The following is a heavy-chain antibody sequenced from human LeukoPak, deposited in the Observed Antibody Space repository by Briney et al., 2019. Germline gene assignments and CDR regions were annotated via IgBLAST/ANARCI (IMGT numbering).Heavy chain of an antibody. CDR3: ARDVATISNWFDP. J-gene: IGHJ5*02. CDR1: GFTFSSYE. Sequence: PRGSLRLSCAASGFTFSSYEMNWVRQAPGKGLEWVSYISSSGSTIYYADSVKGRFTISRDNAKNSLYLQMNSLRAEDTAVYYCARDVATISNWFDPWGQGTLVTVSS. V-gene: IGHV3-48*03. D-gene: IGHD5-24*01. CDR2: ISSSGSTI.